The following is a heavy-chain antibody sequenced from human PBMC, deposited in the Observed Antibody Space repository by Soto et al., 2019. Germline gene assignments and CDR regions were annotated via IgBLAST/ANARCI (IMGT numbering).Heavy chain of an antibody. J-gene: IGHJ4*02. CDR1: GYTFTSYA. V-gene: IGHV1-3*01. D-gene: IGHD3-10*01. Sequence: ASVKVSCKASGYTFTSYAMHWVRQAPGQRLEWMGWINAGNGNTKYSQKFQGRVTITRDTSASTAYMELSSLRSEDTAVYYCAKSGIRFGELQKDYWGQGTLVTVSS. CDR2: INAGNGNT. CDR3: AKSGIRFGELQKDY.